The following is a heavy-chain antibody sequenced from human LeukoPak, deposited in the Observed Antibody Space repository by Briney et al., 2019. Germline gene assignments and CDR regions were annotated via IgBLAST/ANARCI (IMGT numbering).Heavy chain of an antibody. CDR3: AKDLTYCSGGSCYLVDY. Sequence: GGSLRLSCAASGFTFSSYAMSWVRQAPGKGLEWVSGISGSGGSTYYTDSVKGRFTISRDNSKNMLYLQMNSLRAEDTAVYYCAKDLTYCSGGSCYLVDYWGQGTLVTVSS. V-gene: IGHV3-23*01. CDR1: GFTFSSYA. CDR2: ISGSGGST. J-gene: IGHJ4*02. D-gene: IGHD2-15*01.